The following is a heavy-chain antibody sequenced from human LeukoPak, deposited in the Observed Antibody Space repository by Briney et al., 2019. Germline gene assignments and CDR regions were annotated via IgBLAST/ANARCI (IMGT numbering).Heavy chain of an antibody. Sequence: ESLRLSCAASGFIFKKYWMNWVRQVPGKGLEWIGEINHSGSTNYNPSLKSRVTISVDTSKNQFSLKLSSVTAADTAVYYCARLMNMVRGVIGRFANYWYFDLWGRGTLVTVSS. V-gene: IGHV4-34*01. D-gene: IGHD3-10*01. J-gene: IGHJ2*01. CDR1: GFIFKKYW. CDR3: ARLMNMVRGVIGRFANYWYFDL. CDR2: INHSGST.